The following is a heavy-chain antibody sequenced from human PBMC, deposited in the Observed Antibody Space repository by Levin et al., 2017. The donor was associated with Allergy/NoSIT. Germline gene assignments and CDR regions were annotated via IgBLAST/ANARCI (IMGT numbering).Heavy chain of an antibody. D-gene: IGHD1-1*01. J-gene: IGHJ6*02. V-gene: IGHV3-20*04. CDR2: INWNGGST. CDR3: ARDPHVNVQLANHYYGLDV. Sequence: GESLKISCAASGFSFDDYAMSWVRQAPGKGLEWVSGINWNGGSTAYADSVKGRFTISRDNVKNSLYLQMNSLRAEDTALYYCARDPHVNVQLANHYYGLDVWGQGTTVTVAS. CDR1: GFSFDDYA.